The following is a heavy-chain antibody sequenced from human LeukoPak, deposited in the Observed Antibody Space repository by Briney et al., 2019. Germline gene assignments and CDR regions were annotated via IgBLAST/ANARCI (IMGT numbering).Heavy chain of an antibody. Sequence: KPSETLSPTRAVYGGAFRGYYWGWIPPPPRKGREGIWGNNHSGSTNYNPSLKSRVTISVDTSKNQFSLKLSSVTAADTAVYYCARNVLLWFGEFYGMDVWGQGTTVTVSS. D-gene: IGHD3-10*01. V-gene: IGHV4-34*01. J-gene: IGHJ6*02. CDR1: GGAFRGYY. CDR2: NNHSGST. CDR3: ARNVLLWFGEFYGMDV.